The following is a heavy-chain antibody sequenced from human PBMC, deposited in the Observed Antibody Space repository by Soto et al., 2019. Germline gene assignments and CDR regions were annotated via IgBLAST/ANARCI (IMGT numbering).Heavy chain of an antibody. D-gene: IGHD5-18*01. CDR2: IYYSGST. CDR3: ARALSPYSYGWDDAFDI. V-gene: IGHV4-4*02. Sequence: SETLSLTCAVSGDSISSDKWWCWVRQPPGKGLEWIGGIYYSGSTYYNPSLKSRVTISVDTSKNQFSLKLSSVTAADTAVYYCARALSPYSYGWDDAFDIWGQGTMVTVSS. CDR1: GDSISSDKW. J-gene: IGHJ3*02.